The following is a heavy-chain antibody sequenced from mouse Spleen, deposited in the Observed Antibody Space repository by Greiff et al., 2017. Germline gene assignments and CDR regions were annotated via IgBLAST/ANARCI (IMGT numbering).Heavy chain of an antibody. V-gene: IGHV1-42*01. Sequence: VQLKESGPELVKPGASVKISCKASGYSFTGYYMNWVKQSPEKSLEWIGEINPSTGGTTYNQKFKAKATLTVDKSSSTAYMQLKSLTSEDSAVYYCARRGIYYGYDGYFDYWGQGTTLTVSS. J-gene: IGHJ2*01. CDR2: INPSTGGT. CDR3: ARRGIYYGYDGYFDY. CDR1: GYSFTGYY. D-gene: IGHD2-2*01.